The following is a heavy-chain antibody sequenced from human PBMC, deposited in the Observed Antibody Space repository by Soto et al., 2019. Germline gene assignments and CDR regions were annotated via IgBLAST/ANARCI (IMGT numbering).Heavy chain of an antibody. J-gene: IGHJ4*02. CDR3: ARGEDASSGWYYFDY. CDR1: GGSFSGYY. V-gene: IGHV4-34*01. D-gene: IGHD6-19*01. CDR2: INHSGST. Sequence: QVQLQQWGAGLLKPSETLSLTCAVYGGSFSGYYWSWIRQPPGKGLEWIGEINHSGSTNYNPSLKSRVTISVDTSKNQFSLKLSSVTAAVTAVYYCARGEDASSGWYYFDYWGQGTLVTVSS.